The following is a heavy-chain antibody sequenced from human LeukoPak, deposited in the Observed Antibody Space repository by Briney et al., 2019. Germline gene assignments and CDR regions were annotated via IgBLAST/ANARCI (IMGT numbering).Heavy chain of an antibody. Sequence: SQTLSLTFTVSGGSISSGSYYWSWIRQPAGKGLEWIGRIYTSGRTNYNPSLKSRVTISVDTSKNQFSLKLSSVTAADTAVYYCARGGAYDFWSGGSWFDPWGQGTLVTVSS. CDR1: GGSISSGSYY. D-gene: IGHD3-3*01. V-gene: IGHV4-61*02. CDR3: ARGGAYDFWSGGSWFDP. J-gene: IGHJ5*02. CDR2: IYTSGRT.